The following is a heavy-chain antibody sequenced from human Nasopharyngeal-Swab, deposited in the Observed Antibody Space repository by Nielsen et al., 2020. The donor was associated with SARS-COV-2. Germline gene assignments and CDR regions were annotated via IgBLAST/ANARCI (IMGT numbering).Heavy chain of an antibody. D-gene: IGHD2-15*01. CDR3: TRCGGGCYSGRDY. V-gene: IGHV3-73*01. CDR1: GFIFTSFG. J-gene: IGHJ4*02. CDR2: FRSKGNNYAT. Sequence: GESLKISCAASGFIFTSFGMHWVRQASGKGLEWVGRFRSKGNNYATAYSASVKGRFIIFRDDPTNTAYLQMNSLKTEDTAMYYCTRCGGGCYSGRDYWGQGTLVTVSS.